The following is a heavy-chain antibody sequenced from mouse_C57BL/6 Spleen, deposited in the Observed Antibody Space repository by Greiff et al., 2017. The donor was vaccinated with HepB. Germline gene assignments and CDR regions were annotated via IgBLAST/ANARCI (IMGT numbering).Heavy chain of an antibody. D-gene: IGHD1-1*01. CDR1: GFSLTSYG. CDR2: IWSGGST. CDR3: ARKMGTTVVATDAMDY. V-gene: IGHV2-2*01. J-gene: IGHJ4*01. Sequence: VMLVESGPGLVQPSQSLSITCTVSGFSLTSYGVHWVRQSPGKGLEWLGVIWSGGSTDYNAAFISRLSISKDNSKSQVFFKMNSLQADDTAIYYCARKMGTTVVATDAMDYWGQGTSVTVSS.